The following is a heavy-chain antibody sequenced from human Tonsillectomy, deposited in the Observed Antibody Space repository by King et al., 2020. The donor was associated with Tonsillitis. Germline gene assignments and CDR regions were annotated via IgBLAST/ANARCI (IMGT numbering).Heavy chain of an antibody. D-gene: IGHD3-10*01. CDR1: GFTVSSSH. Sequence: VQLVESGGNLVQPGGSLRLSCAASGFTVSSSHMSWVRQTPGKGLQWVSTIYSGGSTYYADSVKGRFIISRDNSKNTMYLQVKSLRAEDSAIYYCVRDTSMGRGLIAPSYAMAVWGLGTTVTVSS. V-gene: IGHV3-66*01. CDR3: VRDTSMGRGLIAPSYAMAV. J-gene: IGHJ6*02. CDR2: IYSGGST.